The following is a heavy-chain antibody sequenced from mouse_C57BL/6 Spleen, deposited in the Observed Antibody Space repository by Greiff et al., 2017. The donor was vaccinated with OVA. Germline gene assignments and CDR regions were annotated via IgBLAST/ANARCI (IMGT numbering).Heavy chain of an antibody. V-gene: IGHV1-64*01. CDR1: GYTFTSYW. J-gene: IGHJ3*01. D-gene: IGHD1-1*01. CDR3: ARSQLPGGFAY. Sequence: QVQLQQPGAELVKPGASVKLSCKASGYTFTSYWMHWVKQRPGQGLEWIGMIHPNSGSTNYNEKFKSKATLTVDKSSSTAYMQLSSLTSEDAAVYYCARSQLPGGFAYWGQGTLVTVSA. CDR2: IHPNSGST.